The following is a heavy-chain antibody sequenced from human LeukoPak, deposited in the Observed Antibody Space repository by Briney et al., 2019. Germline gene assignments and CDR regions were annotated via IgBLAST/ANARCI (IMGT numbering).Heavy chain of an antibody. CDR3: AREKNQQWVDCLQY. CDR2: FDPEDGET. Sequence: ASVKASCKVSGNTLTEFSMHWVRQAPGKGLEWMGGFDPEDGETIYAQKFQGRVTITRDTSASTTYMELSSLTSEDTAVYYCAREKNQQWVDCLQYWGQGTLVTVSS. J-gene: IGHJ4*02. D-gene: IGHD1-26*01. V-gene: IGHV1-24*01. CDR1: GNTLTEFS.